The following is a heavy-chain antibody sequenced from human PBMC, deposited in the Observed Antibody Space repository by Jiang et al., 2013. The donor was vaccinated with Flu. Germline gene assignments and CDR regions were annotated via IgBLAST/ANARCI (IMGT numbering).Heavy chain of an antibody. CDR2: HTTGPSGIL. CDR3: ARVNWGPENSFDY. D-gene: IGHD7-27*01. J-gene: IGHJ4*02. CDR1: AT. V-gene: IGHV6-1*01. Sequence: ATWSWIRQSHRELEWLGRHTTGPSGILTYAVSVKSRITINPDTSKNQFSLQLNSVTPEDTAVYYCARVNWGPENSFDYWGQGTLVTVSS.